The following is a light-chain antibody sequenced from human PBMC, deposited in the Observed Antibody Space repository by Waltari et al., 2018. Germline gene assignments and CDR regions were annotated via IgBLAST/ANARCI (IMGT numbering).Light chain of an antibody. Sequence: EIVMTQSPATLSVSPGERATLSCRASQSVSSDLAWYQQKPGQAPRLLICGASTRATGIPARFSGSGSGTEFTLTISSLQSEDFAVYYCQQYSNWPRTFGQGTKVEIK. CDR1: QSVSSD. CDR2: GAS. CDR3: QQYSNWPRT. J-gene: IGKJ1*01. V-gene: IGKV3-15*01.